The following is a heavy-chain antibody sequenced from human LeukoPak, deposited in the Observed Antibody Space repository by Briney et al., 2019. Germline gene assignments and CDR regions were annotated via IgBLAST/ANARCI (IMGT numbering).Heavy chain of an antibody. Sequence: GGSLRLSCAASGFTFDDYAMHWVRQAPGKGLEWVSGISWNSGSIGYADSVKGRFTISRDNAKNSLYLQMNSLRAEDTALYYCAKASSWYEKGYFDYWGQGTPVTVSS. D-gene: IGHD6-13*01. CDR3: AKASSWYEKGYFDY. J-gene: IGHJ4*02. CDR2: ISWNSGSI. V-gene: IGHV3-9*01. CDR1: GFTFDDYA.